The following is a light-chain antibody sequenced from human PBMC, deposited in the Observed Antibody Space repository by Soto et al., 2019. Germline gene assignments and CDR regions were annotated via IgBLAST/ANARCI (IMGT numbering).Light chain of an antibody. Sequence: QSALAQPASVSGSPGQSMTISCTGTSSDVGGYNYVSWYQQHPGRAPKLMIYEVSNRPSGVSNRFSGSKSGNTASLTISGLQIEDEADYYCSSYTTSTTLVFGNGTRSPS. CDR2: EVS. CDR1: SSDVGGYNY. J-gene: IGLJ1*01. CDR3: SSYTTSTTLV. V-gene: IGLV2-14*01.